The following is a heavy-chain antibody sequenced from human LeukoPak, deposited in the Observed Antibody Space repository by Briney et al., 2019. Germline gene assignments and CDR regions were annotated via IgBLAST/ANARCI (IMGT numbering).Heavy chain of an antibody. CDR1: GYTFTSYD. V-gene: IGHV1-8*01. CDR3: ARGTLWFGELYDY. Sequence: GASVKVSCKASGYTFTSYDINWVLQATGQGLEWMGWMNPNSGNTGYAQKFQGRVTMTRNTSISTAYMELSSLRSEDTAVYYCARGTLWFGELYDYWGQGTLVTVSS. CDR2: MNPNSGNT. J-gene: IGHJ4*02. D-gene: IGHD3-10*01.